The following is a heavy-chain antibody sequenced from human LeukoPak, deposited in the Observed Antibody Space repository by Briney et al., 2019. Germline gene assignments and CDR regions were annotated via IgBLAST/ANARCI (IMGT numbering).Heavy chain of an antibody. Sequence: SSETLSLTCTVSGGSISSYYWNWIRQPPGKGLEWIGYIYSSGTTNYNPSLRSRVSMSVDTSKNQFSLKLTSVTAADTAVYYCARTTEGGYTYGYFYYYYMDVWGKGTTVTISS. CDR3: ARTTEGGYTYGYFYYYYMDV. CDR1: GGSISSYY. V-gene: IGHV4-59*01. D-gene: IGHD5-18*01. J-gene: IGHJ6*03. CDR2: IYSSGTT.